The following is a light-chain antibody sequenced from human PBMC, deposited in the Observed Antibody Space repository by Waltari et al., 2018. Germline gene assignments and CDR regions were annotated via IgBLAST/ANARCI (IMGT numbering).Light chain of an antibody. CDR2: RTY. CDR1: QSVNNF. J-gene: IGKJ2*01. Sequence: EIVLTQSPATLSLSPGEGATLSCRASQSVNNFLAWYQQKPGQAPRLLIYRTYNRATGIPARFSGSGSGTDFTLTISSLEPEDVAVYYCQQRAAWPNTFGQGTKLEIK. CDR3: QQRAAWPNT. V-gene: IGKV3-11*01.